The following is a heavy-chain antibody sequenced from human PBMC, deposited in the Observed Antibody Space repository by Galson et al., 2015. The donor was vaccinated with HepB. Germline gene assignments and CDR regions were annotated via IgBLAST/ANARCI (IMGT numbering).Heavy chain of an antibody. J-gene: IGHJ4*02. D-gene: IGHD3-22*01. CDR3: ARAPRRYFYDSSGPSASSYFDH. CDR2: IYHSGST. CDR1: GGSISSGGFS. V-gene: IGHV4-30-2*01. Sequence: TLSLTCTVSGGSISSGGFSWSWIRQPPGKGLEWIGYIYHSGSTSYNPTLKSRVTISVDTSKNQFSLRLTSVTAADTAVYYCARAPRRYFYDSSGPSASSYFDHWGQGTLVTVSS.